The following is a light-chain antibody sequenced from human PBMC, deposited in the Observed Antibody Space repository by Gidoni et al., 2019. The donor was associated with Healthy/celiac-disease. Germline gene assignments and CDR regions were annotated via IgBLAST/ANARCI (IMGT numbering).Light chain of an antibody. V-gene: IGKV3-20*01. CDR1: QSISSSY. J-gene: IGKJ4*02. CDR2: VAS. Sequence: ALTQTPVTLSSSPRERATLSCRATQSISSSYLAWYQQKPGQAPRLLIYVASSRATGIPDRFSGSGSGTDFTLTISRLEPEDFAVYYCQQYGSSPRTFGRGTKVEIK. CDR3: QQYGSSPRT.